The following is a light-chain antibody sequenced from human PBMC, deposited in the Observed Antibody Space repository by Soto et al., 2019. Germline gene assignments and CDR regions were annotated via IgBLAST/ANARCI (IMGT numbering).Light chain of an antibody. Sequence: QSVLTQPPSASGTPGQRVTISCSGSSSNIGSNTVNWYQQVPGAAPKLLIYSNNQRPSGVPDRFSGSKSGTSASLTISGLQSEDEADYYCAAWDDSLNAPGVFGGGTKLTVL. CDR1: SSNIGSNT. V-gene: IGLV1-44*01. J-gene: IGLJ2*01. CDR3: AAWDDSLNAPGV. CDR2: SNN.